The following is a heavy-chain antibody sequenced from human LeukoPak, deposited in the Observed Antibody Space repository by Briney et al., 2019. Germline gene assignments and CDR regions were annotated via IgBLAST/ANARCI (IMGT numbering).Heavy chain of an antibody. J-gene: IGHJ4*02. D-gene: IGHD3-3*01. CDR2: ISYDGSNK. V-gene: IGHV3-30*18. CDR1: GFTFSSYG. CDR3: AKGIFGVVIIGGVDY. Sequence: GGSLRLSCAASGFTFSSYGMHWVRQAPGKGPEWVAVISYDGSNKYYADSVKGRFTISRDNSKNTLYLQMNSLRAEDTAVYYCAKGIFGVVIIGGVDYWGQGTLVTVSS.